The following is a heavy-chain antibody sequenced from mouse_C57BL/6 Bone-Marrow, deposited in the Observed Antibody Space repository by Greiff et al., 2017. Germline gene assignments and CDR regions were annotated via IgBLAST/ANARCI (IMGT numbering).Heavy chain of an antibody. CDR2: IDPSDSYT. V-gene: IGHV1-69*01. CDR1: GYTFTSYW. Sequence: QVQLQQPGAELVMPGASVKLSCKASGYTFTSYWMHWVKQRPGQGLEWIGEIDPSDSYTNYNQKFKGKSTLTVDKSSSTAYMQLSSLTSEDSAVYYFAREIYYYGSSPPWLAYWGQGTLVTVSA. J-gene: IGHJ3*01. D-gene: IGHD1-1*01. CDR3: AREIYYYGSSPPWLAY.